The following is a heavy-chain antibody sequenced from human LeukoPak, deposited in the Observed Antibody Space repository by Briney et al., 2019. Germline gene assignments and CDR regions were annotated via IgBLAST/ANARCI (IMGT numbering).Heavy chain of an antibody. CDR2: ISAYNGNT. V-gene: IGHV1-18*01. J-gene: IGHJ5*02. CDR1: GYTSTSYG. Sequence: ASVKVSCKASGYTSTSYGISWVRQAPGQGLEWMGWISAYNGNTNYAQKLQGRVTMTTDTSTSTAYMELRSLRSDDTAVYYCARSNPYYDFWSAPTNWFDPWGQGTLVTVSS. D-gene: IGHD3-3*01. CDR3: ARSNPYYDFWSAPTNWFDP.